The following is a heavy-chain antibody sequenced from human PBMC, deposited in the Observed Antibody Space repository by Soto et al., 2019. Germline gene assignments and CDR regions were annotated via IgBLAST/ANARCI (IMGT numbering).Heavy chain of an antibody. CDR2: IWYDGSNK. D-gene: IGHD6-6*01. J-gene: IGHJ6*02. CDR1: VFTFSSYG. V-gene: IGHV3-33*01. CDR3: ARVRREYSSSDGMDV. Sequence: GGSLRLSCAASVFTFSSYGMHWVRQARGKGLEWVAVIWYDGSNKYYADSVKGRFTISRDNSKNTLYLQMNSLRAEDTAVYYCARVRREYSSSDGMDVWGQGTTVTVSS.